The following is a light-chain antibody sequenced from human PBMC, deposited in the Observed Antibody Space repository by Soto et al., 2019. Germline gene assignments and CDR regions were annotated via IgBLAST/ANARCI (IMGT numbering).Light chain of an antibody. J-gene: IGKJ1*01. CDR3: QQTYSTPQT. Sequence: DIQMTQSPSSLSASVGDRVTITCRASQSITSYLTFYQQKPGKAPTFLIDAASSLQSGVSSRFSGSASGTDFTLTISSLQPEDFATYYCQQTYSTPQTFGQGTKVEIK. CDR1: QSITSY. V-gene: IGKV1-39*01. CDR2: AAS.